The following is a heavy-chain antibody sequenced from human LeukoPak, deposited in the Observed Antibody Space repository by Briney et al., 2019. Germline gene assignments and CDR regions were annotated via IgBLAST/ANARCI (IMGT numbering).Heavy chain of an antibody. Sequence: GGSLRLSCAASGFTFSSYWMHWVRQAPGTGLVWVSRINSDGSSTTYADSVKGRFTISRDNSENSLYLQMDSLTAEDTAVYYCTRKGSQWDFLVDYWGQGTRVAVSP. CDR2: INSDGSST. V-gene: IGHV3-74*01. CDR3: TRKGSQWDFLVDY. D-gene: IGHD2/OR15-2a*01. CDR1: GFTFSSYW. J-gene: IGHJ4*02.